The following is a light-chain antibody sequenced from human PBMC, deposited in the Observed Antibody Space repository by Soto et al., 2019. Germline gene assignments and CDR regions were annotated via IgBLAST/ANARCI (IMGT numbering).Light chain of an antibody. CDR2: NSY. CDR3: AAWDASLNGYV. Sequence: QPVLTQPPSASGTPGRRVTISCSGSSSNIGSKTVNWYQQLPGTVPKLLIYNSYQRPSGVPDRFSGSKSGTSASLAISGLQSEDEADYYCAAWDASLNGYVFGTGTKVTVL. J-gene: IGLJ1*01. V-gene: IGLV1-44*01. CDR1: SSNIGSKT.